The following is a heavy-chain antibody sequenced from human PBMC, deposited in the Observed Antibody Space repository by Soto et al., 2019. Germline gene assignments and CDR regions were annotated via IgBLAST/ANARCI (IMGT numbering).Heavy chain of an antibody. CDR3: ARDQPGYSYGYGLGY. J-gene: IGHJ4*02. CDR2: ISSSSSYI. D-gene: IGHD5-18*01. V-gene: IGHV3-21*01. CDR1: GFTFSSYS. Sequence: ESGGGLVKPGGSLRLSCAASGFTFSSYSMNWVRQAPGKGLEWVSSISSSSSYIYYADSVKGRFTISRDNAKNSLYLQMNSLRAEDTAVYYCARDQPGYSYGYGLGYWGQETLVTVSS.